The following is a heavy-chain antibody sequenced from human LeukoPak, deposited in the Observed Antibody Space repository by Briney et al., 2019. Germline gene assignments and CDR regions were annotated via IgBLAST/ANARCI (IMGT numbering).Heavy chain of an antibody. CDR2: ISSSSSYI. Sequence: GGSLRLSCAASGFTFSSYSMNWVRQAPGKGLGWVSSISSSSSYIYYADSVKGRFTISRDNAKNSLYLQMNSLRAEDTAVYYCARDRKAGITMVRGVNYYYYYGMDVWGQGTTVTVSS. J-gene: IGHJ6*02. D-gene: IGHD3-10*01. V-gene: IGHV3-21*01. CDR3: ARDRKAGITMVRGVNYYYYYGMDV. CDR1: GFTFSSYS.